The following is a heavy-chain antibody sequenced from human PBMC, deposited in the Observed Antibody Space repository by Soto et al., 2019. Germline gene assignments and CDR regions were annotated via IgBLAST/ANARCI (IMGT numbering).Heavy chain of an antibody. Sequence: QVQLQESGPGVVKPSHSLALTCTVSGGSFSSDGFYWGRIPQHPGQGLVWIGYNYNSGSTYYNPYLKSRVTISVDTSKNQFSLKLSSVPAAGTAVYYCAGSLAIFGVVNPFDPWVQGTLVTVSS. J-gene: IGHJ5*02. CDR3: AGSLAIFGVVNPFDP. D-gene: IGHD3-3*01. V-gene: IGHV4-31*03. CDR2: NYNSGST. CDR1: GGSFSSDGFY.